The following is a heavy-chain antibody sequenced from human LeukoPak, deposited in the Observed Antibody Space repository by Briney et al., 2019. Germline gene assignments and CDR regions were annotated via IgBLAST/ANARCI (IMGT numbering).Heavy chain of an antibody. CDR3: ATGYDSSGYLFHY. Sequence: GGSLRLSCAASGFTFSSYAMSWVRQAPQQALEWVSGISGSGGSTNYADSVKGRFTISRDNSKKTLYLQMNILRGEDTAVYYCATGYDSSGYLFHYWGQGSLVTVSS. V-gene: IGHV3-23*01. CDR1: GFTFSSYA. D-gene: IGHD3-22*01. J-gene: IGHJ4*02. CDR2: ISGSGGST.